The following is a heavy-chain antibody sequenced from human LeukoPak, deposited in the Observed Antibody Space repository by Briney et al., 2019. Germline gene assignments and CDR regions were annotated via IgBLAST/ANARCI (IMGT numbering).Heavy chain of an antibody. CDR3: ASSRSSSGWSLIDY. J-gene: IGHJ4*02. D-gene: IGHD6-19*01. CDR2: IYYSGST. CDR1: GGSISNYY. Sequence: PSETLSLTCTVSGGSISNYYWSWIRQPPGKGLEWIGYIYYSGSTNYNPSLKSRVTISVDTSKNKFSLKVSSVTAADTAVYYCASSRSSSGWSLIDYWGQGALVTVSS. V-gene: IGHV4-59*01.